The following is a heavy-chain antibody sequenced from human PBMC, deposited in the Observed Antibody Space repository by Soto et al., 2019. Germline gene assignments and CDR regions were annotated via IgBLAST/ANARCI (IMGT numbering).Heavy chain of an antibody. CDR2: IYSGGST. V-gene: IGHV3-53*01. CDR3: AKVSSSWYACFCDL. J-gene: IGHJ4*02. CDR1: GFTVSSNY. D-gene: IGHD6-13*01. Sequence: GGSLRLSCAASGFTVSSNYMSWVRQAPGKGLEWVSVIYSGGSTYYADSVKGRFTISRDNSKNTLYLQMNSLRAEDTAVYYCAKVSSSWYACFCDLWGQGTLVTAPQ.